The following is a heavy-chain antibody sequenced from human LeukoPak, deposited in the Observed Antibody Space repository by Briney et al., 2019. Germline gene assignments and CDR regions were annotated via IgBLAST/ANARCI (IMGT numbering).Heavy chain of an antibody. V-gene: IGHV3-53*01. J-gene: IGHJ6*03. Sequence: GGSLRLSCAVSGFTVSSNYMGWVRQAPGKGLEWVSVFYSSGSTYYADSVKGRFTISRDNSENTLFLQMNTLGAEDTAVYYCARLEKKSYYYMDVWGKGTTVTVSS. D-gene: IGHD1-1*01. CDR2: FYSSGST. CDR3: ARLEKKSYYYMDV. CDR1: GFTVSSNY.